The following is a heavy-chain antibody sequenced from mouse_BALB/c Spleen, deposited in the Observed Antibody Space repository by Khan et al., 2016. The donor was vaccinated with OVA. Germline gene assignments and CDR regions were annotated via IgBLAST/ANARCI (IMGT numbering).Heavy chain of an antibody. Sequence: VQLKESGAELVKPGASVKLSCTASGFTIKDTYIHWVQQRPEQGLEWIGRIAPANGNTKYDPKFQGKATITGDTSSNTSYLQLSSLTSEDTAVYYCAHPSYDHRNFDVWGAGTTVIVSS. J-gene: IGHJ1*01. CDR2: IAPANGNT. D-gene: IGHD2-3*01. CDR3: AHPSYDHRNFDV. CDR1: GFTIKDTY. V-gene: IGHV14-3*02.